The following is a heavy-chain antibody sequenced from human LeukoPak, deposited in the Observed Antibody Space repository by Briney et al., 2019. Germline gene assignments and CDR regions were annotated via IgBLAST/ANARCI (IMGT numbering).Heavy chain of an antibody. CDR2: INHSGNT. D-gene: IGHD1-26*01. CDR3: ARRPRNSENYDGPSGPDY. CDR1: IESFSGHS. J-gene: IGHJ4*02. Sequence: SETLSLTCAVYIESFSGHSWTWIRQSPGKGLEWIGEINHSGNTNYNPSLKSRVTISVDTSKNQFSLKMSSVTAADTAMYYCARRPRNSENYDGPSGPDYWGQGTQVTVSS. V-gene: IGHV4-34*01.